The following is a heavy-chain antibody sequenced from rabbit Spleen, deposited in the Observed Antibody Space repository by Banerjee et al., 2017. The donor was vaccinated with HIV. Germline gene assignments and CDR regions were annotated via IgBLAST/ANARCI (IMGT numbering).Heavy chain of an antibody. V-gene: IGHV1S45*01. D-gene: IGHD8-1*01. CDR3: ARDTGSSFSTYGMDL. Sequence: QEQLEESGGGLVKPEGSLTLTCKASGVSFNDKDVMCWVRQAPGKGLEWITCIYAGSSGTTYYASGAKGRFTISKTSSTTVTLQMTSLTAADTATYFCARDTGSSFSTYGMDLWGQGTLVTVS. J-gene: IGHJ6*01. CDR2: IYAGSSGTT. CDR1: GVSFNDKDV.